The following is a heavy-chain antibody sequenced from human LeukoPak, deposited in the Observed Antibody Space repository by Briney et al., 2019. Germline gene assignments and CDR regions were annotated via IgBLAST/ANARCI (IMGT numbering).Heavy chain of an antibody. D-gene: IGHD3-22*01. CDR2: INHSGST. J-gene: IGHJ4*02. CDR3: ARGPGNYYDSSGYYSFAGY. Sequence: PSETLSLTCAVYGGSFSGYYWSWIRQPPGKGLEWIGEINHSGSTNYNPSLKGRVTISVDTSKNQFSLKLSSVTAADTAVYYCARGPGNYYDSSGYYSFAGYWGQGTLVTVSS. CDR1: GGSFSGYY. V-gene: IGHV4-34*01.